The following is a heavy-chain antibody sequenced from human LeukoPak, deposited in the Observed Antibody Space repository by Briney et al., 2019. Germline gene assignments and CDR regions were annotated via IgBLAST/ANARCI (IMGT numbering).Heavy chain of an antibody. CDR1: GFTFGDYA. CDR3: TREAGATIGY. D-gene: IGHD1-26*01. CDR2: IRSKAYGGTT. Sequence: PGGSLRLSCTASGFTFGDYAMSWVRQAPGKGLEWVGFIRSKAYGGTTEYAASAKGRFTISRDDSKSIAYLQMNSLKAEDTAVYYCTREAGATIGYWGQGTLVTVSS. V-gene: IGHV3-49*04. J-gene: IGHJ4*02.